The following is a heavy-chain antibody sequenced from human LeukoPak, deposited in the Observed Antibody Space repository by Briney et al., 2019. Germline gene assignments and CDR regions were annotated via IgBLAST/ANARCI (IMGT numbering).Heavy chain of an antibody. CDR1: GGSFSGYY. CDR3: ARAPLYDYVWGSPYYFDY. Sequence: SETLSLTCAVYGGSFSGYYWSWIRQPPGKGLEWIGEINHSGSTNYNPSLKSRVTISVDTSKNQFSLKLSSVTAADTAVYYCARAPLYDYVWGSPYYFDYWGQGTLVTVSS. J-gene: IGHJ4*02. CDR2: INHSGST. D-gene: IGHD3-16*01. V-gene: IGHV4-34*01.